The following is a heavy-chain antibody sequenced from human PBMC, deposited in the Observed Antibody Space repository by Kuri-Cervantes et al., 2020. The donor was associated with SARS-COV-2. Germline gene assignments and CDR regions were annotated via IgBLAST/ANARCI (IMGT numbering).Heavy chain of an antibody. CDR1: GFTFDDYA. D-gene: IGHD6-13*01. J-gene: IGHJ5*02. CDR3: AKGGKQLVLGNWFDP. V-gene: IGHV3-43D*04. CDR2: ISWDGGST. Sequence: GESLKISCAASGFTFDDYAMHWVRQALGKGLEWVSLISWDGGSTYYADSVKGRFTISRDNSKNTLYLQMNSLRAEDTAVYYCAKGGKQLVLGNWFDPWGQGTLVTVSS.